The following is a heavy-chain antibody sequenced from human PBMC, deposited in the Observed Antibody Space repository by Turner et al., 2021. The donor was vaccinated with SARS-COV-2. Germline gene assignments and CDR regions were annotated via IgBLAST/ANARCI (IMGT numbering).Heavy chain of an antibody. CDR1: GFTFSNSD. J-gene: IGHJ4*02. D-gene: IGHD5-18*01. V-gene: IGHV3-35*01. CDR3: ADY. Sequence: EVQLVESGGGLFQPGGSLRLSCAASGFTFSNSDMNWVHQAPGKGLEWVSGVSWNGSRTHYADSVKGRFIISRDNSRNTLYLQTNSLRTRGYTYDAVADYWGQGTLVTVSS. CDR2: VSWNGSRT.